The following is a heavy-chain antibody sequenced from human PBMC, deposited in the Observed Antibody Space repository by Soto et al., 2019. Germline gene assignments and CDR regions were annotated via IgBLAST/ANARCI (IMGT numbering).Heavy chain of an antibody. V-gene: IGHV3-9*01. CDR2: ISWNSGSI. J-gene: IGHJ4*02. D-gene: IGHD3-22*01. CDR1: GFTFDDYA. CDR3: AKVATYYDSSGHCDY. Sequence: SLRLSCAASGFTFDDYAMHWVRQVPGKGLEWVSSISWNSGSIGYADSVKGRFTISRDNAKNSLYLQMNSLRDEDTALYYCAKVATYYDSSGHCDYWGQGTLVIVSS.